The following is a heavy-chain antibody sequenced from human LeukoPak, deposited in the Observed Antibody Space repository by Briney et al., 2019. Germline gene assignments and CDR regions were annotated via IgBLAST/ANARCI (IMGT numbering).Heavy chain of an antibody. D-gene: IGHD5-12*01. J-gene: IGHJ4*02. CDR1: GGSFSGYY. CDR3: ARGAWWLRFRAFDY. CDR2: ICHSGSS. Sequence: PSETLSLTCAVYGGSFSGYYWSWIRQPAGKGLEWIGEICHSGSSNYNASLKSRVTISIDTSKNQFSLKLRSVSAADTAVYYCARGAWWLRFRAFDYWGQGTLVTVSS. V-gene: IGHV4-34*01.